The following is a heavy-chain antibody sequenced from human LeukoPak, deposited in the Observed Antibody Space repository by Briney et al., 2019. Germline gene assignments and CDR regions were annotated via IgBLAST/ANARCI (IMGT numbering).Heavy chain of an antibody. Sequence: ASVKVSCKASGGTFSSYAISWVRQAPGQGLEWMGGIIPIFGTANYAQKFQGRVTITADKSTSTAYMELSSLRSEDTAVYYCASYSYYGPGYDYWGQGTLVTVSS. J-gene: IGHJ4*02. CDR1: GGTFSSYA. D-gene: IGHD3-10*01. CDR2: IIPIFGTA. CDR3: ASYSYYGPGYDY. V-gene: IGHV1-69*06.